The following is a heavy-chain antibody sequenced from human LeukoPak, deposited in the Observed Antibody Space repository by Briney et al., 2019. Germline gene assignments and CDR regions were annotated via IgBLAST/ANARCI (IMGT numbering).Heavy chain of an antibody. CDR3: ARDGYFDY. J-gene: IGHJ4*02. V-gene: IGHV1-18*01. CDR1: GYTFTSYG. CDR2: ISGNNDNT. Sequence: ASVKVSCKASGYTFTSYGIGWVRQAPGQGLEWMGRISGNNDNTNYEQKIQGRVTMTTDTSTSTAYMKLRSLRSDDTAVYYCARDGYFDYWGQGTLVTVSS.